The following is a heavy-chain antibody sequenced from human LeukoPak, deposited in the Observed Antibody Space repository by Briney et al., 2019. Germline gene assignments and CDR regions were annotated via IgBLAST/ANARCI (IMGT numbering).Heavy chain of an antibody. V-gene: IGHV3-23*01. CDR1: GFTFANHA. CDR2: ISGSAGNT. D-gene: IGHD6-19*01. Sequence: GGSLRLSCAASGFTFANHAMSWARQAPGRGLEWVSTISGSAGNTDYADSVKGRFTISRDNSKNTLYLQMNSLRAEDTAVYYCAREYSSGWGVPDYWGQGTLVTVSS. J-gene: IGHJ4*02. CDR3: AREYSSGWGVPDY.